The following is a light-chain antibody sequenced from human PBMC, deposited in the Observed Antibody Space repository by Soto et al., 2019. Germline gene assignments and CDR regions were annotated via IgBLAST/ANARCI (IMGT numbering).Light chain of an antibody. V-gene: IGLV2-14*01. Sequence: QSVLTQPASVSGSPGQSITISCTGTSSDVGVYNYVSWYQQHPGRAPKLMISEVSNRPSGVSNRFSGSKSGNTAFLTISGLQADDEVYYYCSSCTTNGTQVFGTGTKVTVL. CDR3: SSCTTNGTQV. CDR1: SSDVGVYNY. CDR2: EVS. J-gene: IGLJ1*01.